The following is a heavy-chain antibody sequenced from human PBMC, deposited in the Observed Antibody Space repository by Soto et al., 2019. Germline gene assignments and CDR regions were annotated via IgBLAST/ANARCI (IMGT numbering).Heavy chain of an antibody. D-gene: IGHD3-10*01. V-gene: IGHV1-46*01. J-gene: IGHJ4*02. CDR1: GYPFTTYH. Sequence: QVQLVQSGAEVKKPGASVKVSCKASGYPFTTYHLHWVRQAPGQGLEWMGIVYVTGTGTRSEQKFQGSLTMTRDRSTSTVYMELSSLRSEATAVYYCARPEGYGSGSYYFDSWGQGTLVTVSS. CDR2: VYVTGTGT. CDR3: ARPEGYGSGSYYFDS.